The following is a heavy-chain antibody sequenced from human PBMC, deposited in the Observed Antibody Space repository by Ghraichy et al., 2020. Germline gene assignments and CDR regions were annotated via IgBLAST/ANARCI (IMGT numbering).Heavy chain of an antibody. CDR1: GFTFSGSP. CDR2: IRSKPNSYAT. D-gene: IGHD6-19*01. V-gene: IGHV3-73*01. CDR3: TTTNSSGWIDY. J-gene: IGHJ4*02. Sequence: GGSLRLSCASSGFTFSGSPMHWVRQASGKGLEWLGRIRSKPNSYATAYAASVKGRFTISRDDSKNMAYLQMNSLKTEDTAVYYCTTTNSSGWIDYWGQGTLVTVSS.